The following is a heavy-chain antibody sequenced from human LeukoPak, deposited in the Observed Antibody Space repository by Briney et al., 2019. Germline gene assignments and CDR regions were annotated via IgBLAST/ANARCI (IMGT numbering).Heavy chain of an antibody. CDR2: IYYSGST. CDR1: GGSISSYY. J-gene: IGHJ5*02. CDR3: ARSGYYYDSSGPSRFDP. V-gene: IGHV4-59*01. Sequence: SETLSLTCTVSGGSISSYYWSWIRQPPGKGLEWIGYIYYSGSTNYNPSLKSRVTISVDTSKNQFSLKLSSVTAADTAVYYCARSGYYYDSSGPSRFDPWGQGTLVTVSS. D-gene: IGHD3-22*01.